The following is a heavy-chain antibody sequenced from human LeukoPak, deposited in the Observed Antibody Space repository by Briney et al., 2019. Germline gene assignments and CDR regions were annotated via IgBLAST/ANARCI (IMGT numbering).Heavy chain of an antibody. CDR1: GYSFTTYW. J-gene: IGHJ4*02. CDR2: IYPGDSDT. D-gene: IGHD4-23*01. CDR3: ARHGGYGGNQKAHFEY. V-gene: IGHV5-51*01. Sequence: EESLKISCKASGYSFTTYWIGWVRQMPGKGLEWMGIIYPGDSDTRYRPSFQGQLTISADKSISTAYLQWNSLKASDTAMYYCARHGGYGGNQKAHFEYWGQGTLVTVSS.